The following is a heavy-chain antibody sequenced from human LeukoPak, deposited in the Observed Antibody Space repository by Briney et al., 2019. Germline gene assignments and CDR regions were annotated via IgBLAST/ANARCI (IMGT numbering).Heavy chain of an antibody. Sequence: PGRSLRLSCAASGFTFSSYGMHWVRQAPGKGLEWVAVIWYDGSNKYYADSVKGRFTISRDNSKNTLYLQMNSLRAEDTAVYYCAKHGVVVVPAAMFFDYWGQGTLVTVFS. CDR1: GFTFSSYG. CDR3: AKHGVVVVPAAMFFDY. J-gene: IGHJ4*02. D-gene: IGHD2-2*01. V-gene: IGHV3-33*06. CDR2: IWYDGSNK.